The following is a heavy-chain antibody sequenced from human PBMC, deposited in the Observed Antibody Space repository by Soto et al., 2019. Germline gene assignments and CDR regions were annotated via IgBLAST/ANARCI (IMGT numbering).Heavy chain of an antibody. CDR1: GGSFTSNNW. D-gene: IGHD1-7*01. J-gene: IGHJ4*02. CDR2: IYRTGST. V-gene: IGHV4-4*02. Sequence: PSETLSPTCAVSGGSFTSNNWWTLVRQPPGQGLEWIGEIYRTGSTNYNPSLKSRVTISLDKSENQFSLKVTSLTAADTAVYYCASRDPGTSVDYWGQGTLVTVSS. CDR3: ASRDPGTSVDY.